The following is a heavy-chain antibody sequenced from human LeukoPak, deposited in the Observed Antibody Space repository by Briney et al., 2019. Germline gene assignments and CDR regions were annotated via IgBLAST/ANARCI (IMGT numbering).Heavy chain of an antibody. D-gene: IGHD2-2*01. Sequence: KASQTLSLTCTVSGGSISSGGYYWSWIRQHPGKGLEWIGYIYYSGSTYYNPPLKSRVTISVDTSKNQFSLKLSSVTAADTAVYYCARTGRYCSSTSCYYFDYWGQGTLVTVSS. CDR2: IYYSGST. J-gene: IGHJ4*02. V-gene: IGHV4-31*03. CDR1: GGSISSGGYY. CDR3: ARTGRYCSSTSCYYFDY.